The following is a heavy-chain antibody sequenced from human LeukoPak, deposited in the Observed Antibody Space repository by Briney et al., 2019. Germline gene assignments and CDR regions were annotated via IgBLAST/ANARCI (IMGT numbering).Heavy chain of an antibody. CDR1: GFTFSSYA. CDR2: ISGSGGST. J-gene: IGHJ4*02. V-gene: IGHV3-23*01. D-gene: IGHD3-10*01. CDR3: ARDLSIGVRGVTRGLGY. Sequence: PGGSLRLSCAASGFTFSSYAMSWVSQAPGKGLEWVSAISGSGGSTYYADSVKGRFTISRDNSKNTLYLQMNSLRAEDTAVYYYARDLSIGVRGVTRGLGYRGQGTLVTVSS.